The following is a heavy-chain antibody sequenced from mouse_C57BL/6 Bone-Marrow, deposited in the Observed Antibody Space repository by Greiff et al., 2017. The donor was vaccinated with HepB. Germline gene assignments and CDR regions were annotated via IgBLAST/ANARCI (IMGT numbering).Heavy chain of an antibody. CDR2: ISSGGSYT. D-gene: IGHD2-3*01. CDR1: GFTFSSYG. Sequence: EVQLMESGGDLVKPGGSLKLSCAASGFTFSSYGMSWVRQTPDKRLEWVATISSGGSYTYYPDSVKGRFTISRDNAKNTLYLQMSSLKSEDTAMYYCARHGGYYVSYWYFDVWGTGTTVTVSS. CDR3: ARHGGYYVSYWYFDV. V-gene: IGHV5-6*01. J-gene: IGHJ1*03.